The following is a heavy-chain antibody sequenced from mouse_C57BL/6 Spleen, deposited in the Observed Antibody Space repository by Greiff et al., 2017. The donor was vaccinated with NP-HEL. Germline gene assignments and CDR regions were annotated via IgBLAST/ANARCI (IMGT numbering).Heavy chain of an antibody. V-gene: IGHV1-5*01. D-gene: IGHD3-2*02. CDR3: TRSGSSVYAWFAY. Sequence: VQLQQSGTVLARPGASVKMSCKTSGYTFTSYWMHWVKQRPGQGLEWIGAIYPGNSDTSYNQKFKGKAKLTAVTSASTAYMGLSSLTNEDSAVYYRTRSGSSVYAWFAYWGQGTLVTVSA. CDR2: IYPGNSDT. J-gene: IGHJ3*01. CDR1: GYTFTSYW.